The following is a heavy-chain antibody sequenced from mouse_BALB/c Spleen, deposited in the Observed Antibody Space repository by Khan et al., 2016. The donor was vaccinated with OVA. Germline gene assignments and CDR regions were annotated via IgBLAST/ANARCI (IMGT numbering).Heavy chain of an antibody. CDR2: IWSGGST. Sequence: QVQLKESGPGLVQPSQSLSITCTVSGFSLTTYGVHWVRQSPGKGLEWLGVIWSGGSTDYNAAFISRLNISKGNSKSQAFFKMNSLQANDTAIYYCARNYDYDEGLAYWGQGTLVTVSA. CDR3: ARNYDYDEGLAY. V-gene: IGHV2-2*02. D-gene: IGHD2-4*01. CDR1: GFSLTTYG. J-gene: IGHJ3*01.